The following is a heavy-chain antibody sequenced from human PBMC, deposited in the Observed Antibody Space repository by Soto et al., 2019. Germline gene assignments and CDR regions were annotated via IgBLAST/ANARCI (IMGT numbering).Heavy chain of an antibody. CDR3: ARDIGSFRVTERVWLDP. CDR1: GGSVSSGIYY. CDR2: IYYSGST. Sequence: SETLSLTCTVSGGSVSSGIYYWSWIRHPPGNGLEWIGYIYYSGSTNYNPSLKSRVTISVDTSKNQFSLKLSSVTAADTAVYYSARDIGSFRVTERVWLDPCGQGTIVTV. J-gene: IGHJ5*02. D-gene: IGHD1-26*01. V-gene: IGHV4-61*01.